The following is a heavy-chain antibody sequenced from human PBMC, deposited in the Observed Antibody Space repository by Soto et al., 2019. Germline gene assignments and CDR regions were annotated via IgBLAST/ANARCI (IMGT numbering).Heavy chain of an antibody. Sequence: SGGSLRLSCVGSGVTFSDYPLNWVRQAPGQGLEWVANINSRGTSTNYVDSVRGRFSTSRDNTRNSFCVHMDSPRVGAKATYYCFRGTPTRGLDTWGRGTTVTVSS. CDR1: GVTFSDYP. V-gene: IGHV3-7*03. CDR3: FRGTPTRGLDT. J-gene: IGHJ6*02. D-gene: IGHD1-1*01. CDR2: INSRGTST.